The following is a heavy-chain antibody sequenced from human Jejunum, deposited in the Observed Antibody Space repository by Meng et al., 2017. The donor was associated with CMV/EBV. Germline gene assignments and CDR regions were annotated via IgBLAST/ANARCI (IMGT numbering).Heavy chain of an antibody. Sequence: TFSSYAMSWVRQAPGKGLEWVSVISGSGASTDYADSVKGRFTISRDNSKNTLYLQINSLRAEDTAVYYCAKVGGEFLYLFHARDVWGQGTTVTVSS. J-gene: IGHJ6*02. V-gene: IGHV3-23*01. CDR3: AKVGGEFLYLFHARDV. CDR2: ISGSGAST. CDR1: TFSSYA. D-gene: IGHD3-16*01.